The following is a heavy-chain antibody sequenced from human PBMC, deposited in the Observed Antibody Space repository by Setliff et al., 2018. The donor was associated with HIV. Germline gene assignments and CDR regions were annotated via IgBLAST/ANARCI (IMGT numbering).Heavy chain of an antibody. D-gene: IGHD3-22*01. CDR3: ARHDSGGYYSLDY. Sequence: SETLSLTCTVSGGSISSYYWSWIRQPAGKGLEWIGEINHSGSTNYNPSLKSRVTISVDTSKNQFSLKLSSVTAADTAVYYCARHDSGGYYSLDYWGQGTLVTVSS. CDR1: GGSISSYY. V-gene: IGHV4-59*08. J-gene: IGHJ4*02. CDR2: INHSGST.